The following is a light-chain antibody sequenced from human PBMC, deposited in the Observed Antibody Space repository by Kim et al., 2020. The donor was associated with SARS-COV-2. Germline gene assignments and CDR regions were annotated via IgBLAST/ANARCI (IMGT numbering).Light chain of an antibody. CDR2: SSN. J-gene: IGLJ2*01. CDR3: SAWDDSLHGPV. CDR1: TSNIGSNT. Sequence: ELTQPPSASGTPGQRVTISCAGSTSNIGSNTVNWYRQLPGTAPKLLIHSSNQRPSGVPDRFSGSKSGTSASLAISGLQSEDEADYYCSAWDDSLHGPVFGGGTKVTVL. V-gene: IGLV1-44*01.